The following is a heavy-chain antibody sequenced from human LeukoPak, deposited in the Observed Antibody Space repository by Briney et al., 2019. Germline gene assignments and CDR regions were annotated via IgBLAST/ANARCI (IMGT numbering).Heavy chain of an antibody. J-gene: IGHJ4*02. CDR1: GGSISSSSYY. V-gene: IGHV4-39*01. D-gene: IGHD3-10*01. Sequence: SETLSLTCTVPGGSISSSSYYWGWIRQPPGKGLEWIGSIYYSGSTYYNPSLKSRVTISVDTSKNQFSLKLSSVTAADTAVYYCARFAVTMVRGVMGRFDYWGQGTLVTVSS. CDR2: IYYSGST. CDR3: ARFAVTMVRGVMGRFDY.